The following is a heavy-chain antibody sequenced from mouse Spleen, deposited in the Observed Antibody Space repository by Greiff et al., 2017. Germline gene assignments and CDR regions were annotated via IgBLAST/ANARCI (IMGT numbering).Heavy chain of an antibody. CDR3: AAGNYAY. V-gene: IGHV1-50*01. D-gene: IGHD2-1*01. CDR1: GYTFTSYW. Sequence: VQLQQPGAELVKPGASVKLSCKASGYTFTSYWMQWVKQRPRQGLEWIGEIDPSDSYTNYNQKFKGKATLTVDTSSSTAYMQLSSLTSEDSAVYYCAAGNYAYWGQGTTLTVSS. CDR2: IDPSDSYT. J-gene: IGHJ2*01.